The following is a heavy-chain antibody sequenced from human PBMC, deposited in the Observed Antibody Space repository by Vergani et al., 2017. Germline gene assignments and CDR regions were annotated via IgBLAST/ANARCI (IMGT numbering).Heavy chain of an antibody. Sequence: QLQLQESGPGLVKPSETLSLTCTVPGGSISSSSYYWGWIRQPPGKGLEWIGSIYYSGSTYYNPSLKSRVTISVDTSKNQFSLKLSSVTAADTAVYYCARHGSDRIAARPISWAFDPWGQGTLVTVSS. CDR1: GGSISSSSYY. CDR3: ARHGSDRIAARPISWAFDP. D-gene: IGHD6-6*01. V-gene: IGHV4-39*01. CDR2: IYYSGST. J-gene: IGHJ5*02.